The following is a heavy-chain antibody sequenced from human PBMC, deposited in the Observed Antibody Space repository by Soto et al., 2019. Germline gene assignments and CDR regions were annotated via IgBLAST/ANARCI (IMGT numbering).Heavy chain of an antibody. CDR2: ISAYNGNT. Sequence: GASVKVSCKASGYTFTSYGISWVRQAPGQGLEWMGWISAYNGNTNYAQKLQGRVTMTTDTSTSTAYMGLRSLRSDDTAVYYCARVDDYGASNQGAFDIWAKGQWSPSPQ. V-gene: IGHV1-18*01. J-gene: IGHJ3*02. D-gene: IGHD4-17*01. CDR3: ARVDDYGASNQGAFDI. CDR1: GYTFTSYG.